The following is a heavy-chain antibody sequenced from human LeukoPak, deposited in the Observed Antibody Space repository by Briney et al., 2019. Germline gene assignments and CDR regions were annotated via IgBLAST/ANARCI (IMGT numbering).Heavy chain of an antibody. CDR2: INTNTGNP. D-gene: IGHD3-3*01. CDR3: ARVGQVTYYDFWSGHPGLPDY. CDR1: GYTFTSYA. V-gene: IGHV7-4-1*02. J-gene: IGHJ4*02. Sequence: AASVKVSCKASGYTFTSYAMNWVRQAPGQGLEWMGWINTNTGNPTYAQGFTGRFVFSLDTSVSTAYLQISSLKAEDTAVYYCARVGQVTYYDFWSGHPGLPDYWGQGTLVTVSS.